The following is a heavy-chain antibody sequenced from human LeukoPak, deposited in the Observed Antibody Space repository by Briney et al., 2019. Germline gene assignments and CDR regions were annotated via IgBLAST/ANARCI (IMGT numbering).Heavy chain of an antibody. CDR1: GGSFSGYY. D-gene: IGHD2-2*01. V-gene: IGHV4-34*01. Sequence: PSETLSLTCAVYGGSFSGYYWSWIRQPPGKGLEWIGEINHSGSTNYNPPLKSRVTISVDTSKNQFSLKLSSVTAADTAVYYCARGGRAGDIVVVPAAMRFDYWGQGTLVTVSS. J-gene: IGHJ4*02. CDR2: INHSGST. CDR3: ARGGRAGDIVVVPAAMRFDY.